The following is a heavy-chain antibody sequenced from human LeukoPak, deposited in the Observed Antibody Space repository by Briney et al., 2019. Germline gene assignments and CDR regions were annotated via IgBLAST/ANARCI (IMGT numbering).Heavy chain of an antibody. CDR2: ISYDGSNK. J-gene: IGHJ4*02. CDR3: ARDRAVGCSGGSCYPIDY. CDR1: EFTFSRNA. Sequence: GGSLRLSCAASEFTFSRNAMHWVRQAPGKGLEWVAVISYDGSNKYYADSVKGRFTISRDNSKDTLYLQMSSLRAEDTAVYYCARDRAVGCSGGSCYPIDYWGQGTLVTVSS. D-gene: IGHD2-15*01. V-gene: IGHV3-30*04.